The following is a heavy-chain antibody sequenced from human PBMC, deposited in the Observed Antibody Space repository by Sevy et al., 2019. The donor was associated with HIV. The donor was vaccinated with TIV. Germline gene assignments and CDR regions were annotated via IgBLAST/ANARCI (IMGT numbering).Heavy chain of an antibody. V-gene: IGHV1-2*02. Sequence: ASVKVSCKTSGYTFAAYYIHWVRQAPGQGPEWLGWIYPNGGDTTYAQKFQGRVTVTMSTAIKTVYMKLNRLRSDDTAVYYCARGKREEWLLYLDNWGQGTLVTVSS. D-gene: IGHD3-3*01. CDR3: ARGKREEWLLYLDN. CDR2: IYPNGGDT. CDR1: GYTFAAYY. J-gene: IGHJ4*02.